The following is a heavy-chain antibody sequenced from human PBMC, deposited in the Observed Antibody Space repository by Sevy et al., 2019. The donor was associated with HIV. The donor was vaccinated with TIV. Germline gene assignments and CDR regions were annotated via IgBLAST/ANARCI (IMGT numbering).Heavy chain of an antibody. CDR2: ISSSSSYI. V-gene: IGHV3-21*01. CDR1: GFTFSSYS. Sequence: GGSLRLSCAASGFTFSSYSMNWVRQAPGKGLEWVSSISSSSSYIYYADSVKGRFTISRDNAKNSLYLQMNSLRAEDTAVYYCARTSQLWFGEFPNYYGMDVWGQGTTVTVSS. J-gene: IGHJ6*02. CDR3: ARTSQLWFGEFPNYYGMDV. D-gene: IGHD3-10*01.